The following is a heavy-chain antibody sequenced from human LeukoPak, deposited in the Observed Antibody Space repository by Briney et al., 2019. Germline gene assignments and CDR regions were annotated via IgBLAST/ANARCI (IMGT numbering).Heavy chain of an antibody. Sequence: PSETLSLTCAVYGGSFSGYYWSWIRQPPGKGLEWIGEINHSGSTNYNPSLKSRVTISVDTSKNQFSLKLSSVTAADTAVYYCARGYDYVWGSYRSAGYYFDYWGQGTLVTVSS. CDR2: INHSGST. D-gene: IGHD3-16*02. CDR3: ARGYDYVWGSYRSAGYYFDY. CDR1: GGSFSGYY. J-gene: IGHJ4*02. V-gene: IGHV4-34*01.